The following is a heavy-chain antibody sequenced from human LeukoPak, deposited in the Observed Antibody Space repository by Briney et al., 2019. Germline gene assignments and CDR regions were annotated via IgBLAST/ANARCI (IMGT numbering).Heavy chain of an antibody. V-gene: IGHV3-23*01. CDR2: ISVSGDST. CDR1: GFTFSSYA. D-gene: IGHD3-10*01. CDR3: AKSPSEYYYGSGSVVDY. Sequence: GGSLRLSCAASGFTFSSYAMSWVRQAPGKGLEWVSTISVSGDSTYYADSVKGRFTISRDNSKNTLYLQMNSLRAEDTALYYCAKSPSEYYYGSGSVVDYWGQGTLVTVSS. J-gene: IGHJ4*02.